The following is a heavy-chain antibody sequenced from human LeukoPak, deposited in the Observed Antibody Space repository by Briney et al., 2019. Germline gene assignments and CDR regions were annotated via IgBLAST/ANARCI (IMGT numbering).Heavy chain of an antibody. Sequence: GGSLRLSCAASGFTFSSYSMNWVRQAPGKGLEWVSAISGSGGSTYYADSVKGRFTISRDNAKNSLYLQMNSLRAEDTAVYYCTRASYDSSGLDYWGQGTLVTVSS. D-gene: IGHD3-22*01. CDR2: ISGSGGST. CDR1: GFTFSSYS. J-gene: IGHJ4*02. V-gene: IGHV3-21*01. CDR3: TRASYDSSGLDY.